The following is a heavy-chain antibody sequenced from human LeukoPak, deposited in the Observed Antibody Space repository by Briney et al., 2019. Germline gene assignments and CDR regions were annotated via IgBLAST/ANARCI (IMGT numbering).Heavy chain of an antibody. V-gene: IGHV3-21*01. CDR2: ISSSSSYI. D-gene: IGHD2-15*01. Sequence: GGSLRLSCAASGFTFSSYSMNWVRQAPGRGLEWVSSISSSSSYIYYADSVKGRFTISRDNAKNSLYLQMNSLRAEDTAVYYCARALYCSGGSCYSGPDYWGQGTLVTVSS. CDR1: GFTFSSYS. J-gene: IGHJ4*02. CDR3: ARALYCSGGSCYSGPDY.